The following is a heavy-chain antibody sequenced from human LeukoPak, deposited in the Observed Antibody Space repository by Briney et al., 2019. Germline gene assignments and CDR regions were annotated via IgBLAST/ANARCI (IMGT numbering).Heavy chain of an antibody. V-gene: IGHV3-30*02. D-gene: IGHD3-10*01. Sequence: GGSLRLSCAASGFTFSSYGMHWVRQAPGKGLEWVALIWYDGSNKYYTDSVKGRFTISRDNSKNTLYLQMNSLRAEDTAVYYCAKDAHYGSGSYYRQYYYYGMDVWGQGTTVTVSS. J-gene: IGHJ6*02. CDR1: GFTFSSYG. CDR3: AKDAHYGSGSYYRQYYYYGMDV. CDR2: IWYDGSNK.